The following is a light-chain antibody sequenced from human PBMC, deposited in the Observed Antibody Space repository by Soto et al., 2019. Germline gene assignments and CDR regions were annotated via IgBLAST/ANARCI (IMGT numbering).Light chain of an antibody. CDR3: SSYTSSSTL. CDR2: DVS. J-gene: IGLJ1*01. V-gene: IGLV2-14*01. Sequence: QSVLTQPASVSGSPAQSITISCTATSSDVGGYNYVSWYQQHPGKAPKLMMYDVSNRPSGVSNRFSGSKSGNTASLTISGLQAEDEADYYCSSYTSSSTLFGTGTKVTVL. CDR1: SSDVGGYNY.